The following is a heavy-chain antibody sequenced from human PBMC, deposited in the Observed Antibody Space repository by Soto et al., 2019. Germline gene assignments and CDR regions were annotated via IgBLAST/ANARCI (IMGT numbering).Heavy chain of an antibody. J-gene: IGHJ4*02. D-gene: IGHD5-18*01. Sequence: QMQLVESGGDLVKPGGSLRLSCAASEFTFSDYYMSWIRQAPGKGLEWVSSITSSGSTTYYTDSVKGRFTISRDNAKNPLYLQMNSLRAEDTAVYYCARERYSYGSYYFDYWGQGTLVTVSS. CDR1: EFTFSDYY. CDR2: ITSSGSTT. V-gene: IGHV3-11*01. CDR3: ARERYSYGSYYFDY.